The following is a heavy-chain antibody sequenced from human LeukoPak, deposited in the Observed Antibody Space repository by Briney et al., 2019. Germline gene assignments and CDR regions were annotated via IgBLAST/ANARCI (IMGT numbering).Heavy chain of an antibody. Sequence: SSETLSLTCTVSGGSIGSSSYYWAWIRQPPGKGLEWIGSIYYSGSTYYNPSLKSQVTIFVETSKNKFSLKVSSVTAADTAVYYCARQTWIELWHFDYWGQGALVTVSS. CDR1: GGSIGSSSYY. CDR2: IYYSGST. J-gene: IGHJ4*02. V-gene: IGHV4-39*01. D-gene: IGHD5-18*01. CDR3: ARQTWIELWHFDY.